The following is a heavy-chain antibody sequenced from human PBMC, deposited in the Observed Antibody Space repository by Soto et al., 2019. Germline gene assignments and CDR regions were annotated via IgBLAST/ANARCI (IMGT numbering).Heavy chain of an antibody. CDR3: ARDYCSSTSCRASWFDY. V-gene: IGHV1-18*01. CDR1: GYTFTSYG. CDR2: ISAYNGNT. J-gene: IGHJ4*02. D-gene: IGHD2-2*01. Sequence: ASVKVSCKASGYTFTSYGISWVRQAPGQGLEWMGWISAYNGNTNYAQKLQGRVTMTTDTSTSTAYMELRSLRSDDTAVYYCARDYCSSTSCRASWFDYWGQGTLVTVSS.